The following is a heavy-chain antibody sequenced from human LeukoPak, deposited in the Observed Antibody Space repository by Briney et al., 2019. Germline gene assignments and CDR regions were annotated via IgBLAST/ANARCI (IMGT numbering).Heavy chain of an antibody. CDR1: GFTFSSYS. Sequence: GGSLRLSCAASGFTFSSYSMNWVRQAPGKGLEWVSSITISSSIIYYADSVKGRFTISRDNAKNSLFLQMNSLRAEDTAVYYCARDLSDDYSLDYWGQGTLVPVSS. CDR3: ARDLSDDYSLDY. V-gene: IGHV3-21*01. CDR2: ITISSSII. D-gene: IGHD3-16*01. J-gene: IGHJ4*02.